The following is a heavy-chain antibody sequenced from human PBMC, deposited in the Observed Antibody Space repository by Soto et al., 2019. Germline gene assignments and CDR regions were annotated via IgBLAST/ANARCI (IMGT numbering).Heavy chain of an antibody. CDR3: ARTVPPKTGNDY. Sequence: QVQLVESGGGLVKPGGSLRLSCAASGFTFSDYYMSWIRQAPGKGLEWVSYISSSSSYTNYADSVKGRFTISRDNAKNSLYPQMNSLRAEDTAVYYCARTVPPKTGNDYWGQGTLVTVSS. D-gene: IGHD3-10*01. CDR1: GFTFSDYY. J-gene: IGHJ4*02. CDR2: ISSSSSYT. V-gene: IGHV3-11*06.